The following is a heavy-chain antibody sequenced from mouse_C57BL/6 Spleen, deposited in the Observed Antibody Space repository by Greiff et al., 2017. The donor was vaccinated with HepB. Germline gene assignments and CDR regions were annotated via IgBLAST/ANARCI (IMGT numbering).Heavy chain of an antibody. J-gene: IGHJ1*03. CDR1: GYSFTGYY. D-gene: IGHD2-1*01. Sequence: VQLQQSGPELVKPGASVKISCKASGYSFTGYYMNWVKQSPEKSLEWIGEINPSTGGTTYNQKFKAKATLTVDKSSSTAYMQLKSLTSEDSAVYYCARSGYGNLLKYFDVWGTGTTVTVSS. CDR2: INPSTGGT. CDR3: ARSGYGNLLKYFDV. V-gene: IGHV1-42*01.